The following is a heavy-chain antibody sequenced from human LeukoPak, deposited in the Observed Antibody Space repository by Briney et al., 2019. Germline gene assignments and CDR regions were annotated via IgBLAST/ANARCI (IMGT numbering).Heavy chain of an antibody. CDR3: ARSCGGDCYPDY. D-gene: IGHD2-21*02. J-gene: IGHJ4*02. CDR2: ISSGGCTI. CDR1: GFTFGSSE. V-gene: IGHV3-48*03. Sequence: GGSLRLSRAPSGFTFGSSEMNWVRQAPGKGREWVSFISSGGCTIYYAYSVNGRFTVTRDNAKNTLYLQMNSLRAEDTAVYYCARSCGGDCYPDYWGQGTLVTVSS.